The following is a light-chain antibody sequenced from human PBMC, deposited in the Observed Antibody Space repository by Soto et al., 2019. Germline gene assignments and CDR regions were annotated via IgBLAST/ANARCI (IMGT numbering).Light chain of an antibody. J-gene: IGKJ2*01. CDR2: KAS. V-gene: IGKV1-5*03. CDR1: QSISSW. Sequence: DIQMTQSPSTLSASVGDRVTITCRASQSISSWLAWYQQKPGKAPKLLIYKASSLESGAPSRFSGSGSGTEFHLTISSLQPDDFATYYCQQYNTYKYTFGQGTKLEIK. CDR3: QQYNTYKYT.